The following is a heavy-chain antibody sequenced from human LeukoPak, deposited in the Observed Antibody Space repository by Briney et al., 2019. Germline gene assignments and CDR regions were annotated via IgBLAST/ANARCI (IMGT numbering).Heavy chain of an antibody. CDR1: GFTFNNYA. Sequence: GGSLRLSCAASGFTFNNYAMTWVRQAPGKGLVWVSRINSAGRSTNYADSVKGRFTISRDNTKNTLYLQMNSLRAEDTAMYYCARDAAGLDYWGQGTLVTVSS. CDR3: ARDAAGLDY. V-gene: IGHV3-74*01. D-gene: IGHD2-15*01. J-gene: IGHJ4*02. CDR2: INSAGRST.